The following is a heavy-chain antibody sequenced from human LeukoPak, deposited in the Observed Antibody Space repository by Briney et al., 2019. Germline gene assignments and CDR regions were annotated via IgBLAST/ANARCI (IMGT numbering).Heavy chain of an antibody. J-gene: IGHJ4*02. V-gene: IGHV4-61*01. CDR3: ARVQWGYYFDY. Sequence: SETLSLTCSVSGGSVRSGNYYWSWIRQPPGKGLEWIGYIYYSGSTNYNPSLKSRVTISVDTSENQFSLKLSPVTAADTAVYYCARVQWGYYFDYWGQGTLVTVSS. CDR2: IYYSGST. D-gene: IGHD1-26*01. CDR1: GGSVRSGNYY.